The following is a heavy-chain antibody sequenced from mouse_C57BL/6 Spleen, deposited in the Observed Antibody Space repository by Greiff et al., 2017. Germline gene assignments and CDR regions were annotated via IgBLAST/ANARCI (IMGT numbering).Heavy chain of an antibody. CDR3: ARYGYDVFDY. V-gene: IGHV7-3*01. J-gene: IGHJ2*01. Sequence: EVKLQESGGGLVQPGGSLSLSCAASGFTFTDYYMSWVRQPPGKALEWLGFIRNKANGYTTEYSASVKGRFTISRDTSQSILYLQMTALRAEDSATYYCARYGYDVFDYWGQGTTLTVSS. CDR2: IRNKANGYTT. CDR1: GFTFTDYY. D-gene: IGHD2-2*01.